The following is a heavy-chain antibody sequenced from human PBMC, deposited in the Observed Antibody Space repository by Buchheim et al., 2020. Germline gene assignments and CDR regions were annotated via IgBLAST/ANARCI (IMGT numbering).Heavy chain of an antibody. CDR1: GFTFSSYA. CDR2: ISGTGGRI. V-gene: IGHV3-23*01. CDR3: ANPYDSSGFYQYNY. Sequence: EVQLLESGGGLVQPGGSLRLSCAASGFTFSSYAMSWVRQAPGKGLGWVSAISGTGGRIYYADSVKGRFTISRDNSKNTLCLQMNSLRAEDTAVYYCANPYDSSGFYQYNYWGQGTL. D-gene: IGHD3-22*01. J-gene: IGHJ4*02.